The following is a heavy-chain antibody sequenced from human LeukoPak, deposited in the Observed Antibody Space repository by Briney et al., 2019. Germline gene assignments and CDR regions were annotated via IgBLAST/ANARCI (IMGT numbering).Heavy chain of an antibody. CDR2: INWNGGST. D-gene: IGHD3-9*01. Sequence: LPGGSLRLSCAASGFTFDDYGMSWVRQAPGKGLEWVSGINWNGGSTGYADSVKGRFTISRDNAKNSLYLQMNSLRAEDTAVYYCARDPHTYYDVLTGYYYYYFDYWGQGTLVTVSS. CDR1: GFTFDDYG. J-gene: IGHJ4*02. V-gene: IGHV3-20*04. CDR3: ARDPHTYYDVLTGYYYYYFDY.